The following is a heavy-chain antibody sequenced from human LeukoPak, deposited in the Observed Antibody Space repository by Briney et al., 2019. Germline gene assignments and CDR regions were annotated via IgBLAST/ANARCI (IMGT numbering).Heavy chain of an antibody. V-gene: IGHV2-5*01. CDR3: AHRKKQLYFDY. D-gene: IGHD6-13*01. CDR1: GFSLSTSGVG. J-gene: IGHJ4*02. Sequence: SGPTLVKPTQTLTLTCTFSGFSLSTSGVGAGWIRQPPGKALEWLALIYWNDDKRYSPSLKSRLTITKDTSKNQVVLTMTNMDPVDTATYYCAHRKKQLYFDYWGQGTLVTVSS. CDR2: IYWNDDK.